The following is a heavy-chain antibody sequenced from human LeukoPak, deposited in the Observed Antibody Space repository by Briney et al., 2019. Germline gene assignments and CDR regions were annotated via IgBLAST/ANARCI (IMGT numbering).Heavy chain of an antibody. CDR2: ISSGSTYI. CDR3: ARKGYYASSGYLGYFQH. CDR1: GFSFNTYS. Sequence: PGGSLRLSCAASGFSFNTYSMNWVRHAPGKGLEWVSYISSGSTYIYYADSVKGRFTISRDNGKNSLYLQMNSLRAEDTAVYYCARKGYYASSGYLGYFQHWGQGTLVTVSS. J-gene: IGHJ1*01. D-gene: IGHD3-22*01. V-gene: IGHV3-21*01.